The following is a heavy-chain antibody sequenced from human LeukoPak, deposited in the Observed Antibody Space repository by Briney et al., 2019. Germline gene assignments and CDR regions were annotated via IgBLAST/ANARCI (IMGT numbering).Heavy chain of an antibody. CDR1: GFTFSSYS. J-gene: IGHJ3*02. CDR3: ARLRNYAFDI. D-gene: IGHD5-24*01. V-gene: IGHV3-48*01. CDR2: ISSSSSTI. Sequence: PGGSLRLSCAASGFTFSSYSMNWVRQAPGKGLEWDSYISSSSSTIYYAESVKGRFTISRDNAKNSLYLQMNSLRAEDTAVYYCARLRNYAFDIWGQGTMVTVSS.